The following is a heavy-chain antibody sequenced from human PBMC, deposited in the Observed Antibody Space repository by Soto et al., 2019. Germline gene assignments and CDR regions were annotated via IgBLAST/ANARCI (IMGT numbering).Heavy chain of an antibody. CDR3: ARCLQTVGCCFSFDF. Sequence: VQLLESGGGLVQPGGSLRLSCAASGFTFSNYAMTWVRQAPGKGLEWVSSISGTTGTIYYADSVKGRFTISRDNSKSTLFLQMNSLRAEHKAVFYCARCLQTVGCCFSFDFWGQGTLVTISS. J-gene: IGHJ4*02. V-gene: IGHV3-23*01. CDR1: GFTFSNYA. CDR2: ISGTTGTI. D-gene: IGHD2-15*01.